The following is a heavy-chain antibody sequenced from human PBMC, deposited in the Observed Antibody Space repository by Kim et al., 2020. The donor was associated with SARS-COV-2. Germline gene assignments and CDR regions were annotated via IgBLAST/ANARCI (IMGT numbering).Heavy chain of an antibody. CDR3: AKDPMYYYDSSGYYSTHYYLYYGMDV. J-gene: IGHJ6*02. V-gene: IGHV3-30*18. CDR1: GFTFSSYG. Sequence: GGSLRLSCAASGFTFSSYGMHWVRQAPGKGLEWVAVISYDGSNNYYADSVKGRFTISRDNSKNTLYLQMNSLRAEDTAVYYCAKDPMYYYDSSGYYSTHYYLYYGMDVWGQGTTVTVSS. CDR2: ISYDGSNN. D-gene: IGHD3-22*01.